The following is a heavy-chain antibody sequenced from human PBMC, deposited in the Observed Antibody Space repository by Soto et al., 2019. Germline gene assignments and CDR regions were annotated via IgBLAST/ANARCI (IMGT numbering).Heavy chain of an antibody. CDR1: GFTFSSYG. Sequence: QVQLVESGGGVVQPGRSLRLSCAASGFTFSSYGMHWVRQAPGKGLEWVAVILYDGSKKYYADSVKGRFTISRDNSKTTLYLQMSSLRAEDTAPYYCVKDGSSGWPYFDDMDVWGQGTTVTVSS. CDR2: ILYDGSKK. V-gene: IGHV3-30*18. CDR3: VKDGSSGWPYFDDMDV. D-gene: IGHD6-19*01. J-gene: IGHJ6*02.